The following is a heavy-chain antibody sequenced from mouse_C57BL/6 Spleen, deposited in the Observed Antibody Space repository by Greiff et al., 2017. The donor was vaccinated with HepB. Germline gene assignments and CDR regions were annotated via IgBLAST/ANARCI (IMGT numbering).Heavy chain of an antibody. D-gene: IGHD4-1*01. Sequence: VQLQQSGPELVKPGASVKISCKASGYTFTDYYMNWVKQSHGKSLEWIGDINPNNGGTSYNQKFKGKATLTVDKSSSTAYMELRSLTSEDSAVYYCARWKLFYYAMDYWGQGTSVTVSS. CDR2: INPNNGGT. J-gene: IGHJ4*01. CDR3: ARWKLFYYAMDY. CDR1: GYTFTDYY. V-gene: IGHV1-26*01.